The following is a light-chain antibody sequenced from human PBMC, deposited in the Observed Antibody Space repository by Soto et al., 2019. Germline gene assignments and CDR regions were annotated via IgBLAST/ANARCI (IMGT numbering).Light chain of an antibody. Sequence: EIVLTQSPATLSLSLGERATLSCRASQNVSTYLVWYHQKPGQAPRLLIYDASNRAAGIPDRFSGSGSGTDFTLTISSLEPEDFAVYYCQQRNSSPITFGGGTKVEIK. CDR2: DAS. V-gene: IGKV3-11*01. CDR3: QQRNSSPIT. J-gene: IGKJ4*02. CDR1: QNVSTY.